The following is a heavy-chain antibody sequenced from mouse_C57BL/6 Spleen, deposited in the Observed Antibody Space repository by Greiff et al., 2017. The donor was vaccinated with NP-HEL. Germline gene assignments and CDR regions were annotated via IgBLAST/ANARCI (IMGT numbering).Heavy chain of an antibody. D-gene: IGHD2-12*01. J-gene: IGHJ3*01. CDR2: INPGSGGT. V-gene: IGHV1-54*01. CDR3: ARGCYEGAWFAY. CDR1: GYAFTNYL. Sequence: VQLQQSGAELVRPGTSVKVSCKASGYAFTNYLIEWVKQRPGQGLEWIGVINPGSGGTNYNEKFKGKATLTADKSSSTAYMQLSSLTSEDSAVYFCARGCYEGAWFAYWGQGTLVTVSA.